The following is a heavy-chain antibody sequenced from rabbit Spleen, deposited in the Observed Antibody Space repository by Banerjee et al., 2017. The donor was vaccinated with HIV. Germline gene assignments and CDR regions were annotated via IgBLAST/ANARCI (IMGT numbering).Heavy chain of an antibody. Sequence: QSLEESGGGLVQPEGSLTLTCTASGISFGFSDYMCWVRQAPGKGLEWIACIDAGSSGFTYHATWAKGRFTISKTSSTTVTLQMTSLTAADTATYFCTRDDGSGHYIDGYFNLWGPGTLVTVS. CDR3: TRDDGSGHYIDGYFNL. D-gene: IGHD1-1*01. J-gene: IGHJ4*01. V-gene: IGHV1S40*01. CDR2: IDAGSSGFT. CDR1: GISFGFSDY.